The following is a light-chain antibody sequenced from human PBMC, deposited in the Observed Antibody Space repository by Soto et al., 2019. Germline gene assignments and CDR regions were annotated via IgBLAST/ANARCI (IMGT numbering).Light chain of an antibody. CDR2: EVS. V-gene: IGLV2-23*02. CDR3: CSYAGSSTWV. Sequence: QSALTQPASVSGSPGQSITISCTGTSSDVGSYNLVSWYQQHPGKAPKLMIYEVSKRLSGVSNRFSGSKSGNTASLTISGLQAEVEADYYCCSYAGSSTWVFGGGTKLIVL. J-gene: IGLJ3*02. CDR1: SSDVGSYNL.